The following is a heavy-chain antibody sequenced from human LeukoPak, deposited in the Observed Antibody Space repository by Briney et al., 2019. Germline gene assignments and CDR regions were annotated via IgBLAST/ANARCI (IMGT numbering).Heavy chain of an antibody. Sequence: ASVKVSCKASGYTFTSYYMHWVRQAPGQGLEWMGIINPSGGSTSYAQKFQGRVTMTRDTSTSTVYMELSSLRSEDTAVYYCARDRFAIDILTGYGFDYWGHGTLVTVPS. CDR2: INPSGGST. J-gene: IGHJ4*01. D-gene: IGHD3-9*01. CDR1: GYTFTSYY. CDR3: ARDRFAIDILTGYGFDY. V-gene: IGHV1-46*01.